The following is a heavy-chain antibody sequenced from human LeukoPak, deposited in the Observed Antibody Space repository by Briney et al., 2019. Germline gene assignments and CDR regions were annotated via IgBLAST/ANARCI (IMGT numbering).Heavy chain of an antibody. Sequence: SGPALVKPTQTLTLTCTFSGFSLSTSGMCVSWIRQPPGKALEWLARIDWDDDKYYSTSLKTRLTISKDTSKNQVVLTMTNMDPVDTATYYCARMSVAGTEHWFDPWGQGTLVTVSS. CDR2: IDWDDDK. J-gene: IGHJ5*02. V-gene: IGHV2-70*11. CDR3: ARMSVAGTEHWFDP. CDR1: GFSLSTSGMC. D-gene: IGHD6-19*01.